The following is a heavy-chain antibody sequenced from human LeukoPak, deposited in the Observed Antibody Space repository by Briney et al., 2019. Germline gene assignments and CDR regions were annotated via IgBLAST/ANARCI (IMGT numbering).Heavy chain of an antibody. Sequence: SGGSLRLSCAASGLTFSNYEMIWVRQAPGKGLEWVSYISSRGTTIYYADSVKGRFTISRDNAKNSLYLQMNSLRAEDTAIYYCATKRAVRGDCWGQGTLVTVSS. J-gene: IGHJ4*02. V-gene: IGHV3-48*03. CDR2: ISSRGTTI. CDR3: ATKRAVRGDC. D-gene: IGHD3-10*01. CDR1: GLTFSNYE.